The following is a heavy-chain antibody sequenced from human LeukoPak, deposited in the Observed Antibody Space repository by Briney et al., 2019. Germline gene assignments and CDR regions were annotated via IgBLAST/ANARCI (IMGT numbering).Heavy chain of an antibody. J-gene: IGHJ3*02. CDR2: FDPEDGET. CDR3: ATVAPYSGSYGRAFDI. V-gene: IGHV1-24*01. Sequence: ASVKVSCKVSGYTLTELSMHWVRQAPGKGLEWMGGFDPEDGETIYAQKFQGRVTMTEDTSTGTAYMELSSLRSEDTAVYYCATVAPYSGSYGRAFDIWGQGTMVTVSS. CDR1: GYTLTELS. D-gene: IGHD1-26*01.